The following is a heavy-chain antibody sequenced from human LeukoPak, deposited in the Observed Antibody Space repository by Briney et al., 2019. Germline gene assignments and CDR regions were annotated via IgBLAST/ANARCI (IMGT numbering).Heavy chain of an antibody. Sequence: ETLSLTCTVSGGSISSSSDYWGWVRQAPGKGLEWVANIKQDGGEKYYVDSVKGRFTISRDNAKNSLYLQMNSLRAEDTAVYYCARDVDSGSYWPYFHYYMDVWGKGTTVTVSS. J-gene: IGHJ6*03. V-gene: IGHV3-7*01. CDR2: IKQDGGEK. CDR3: ARDVDSGSYWPYFHYYMDV. D-gene: IGHD1-26*01. CDR1: GGSISSSSDY.